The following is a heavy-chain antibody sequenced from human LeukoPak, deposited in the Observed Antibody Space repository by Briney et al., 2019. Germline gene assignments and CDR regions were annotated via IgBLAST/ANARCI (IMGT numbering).Heavy chain of an antibody. CDR1: GFTFSSYE. D-gene: IGHD3-16*01. CDR2: ISSSGSTI. CDR3: ARVTGSFGGVTADY. J-gene: IGHJ4*02. Sequence: GGSLRLSCAASGFTFSSYEMNWVRQAPGKGLEWVSYISSSGSTIYYADSVKGRFTISRENVKNSLYLQMNSLRAEDTAVYYCARVTGSFGGVTADYWGQGTLVTVSS. V-gene: IGHV3-48*03.